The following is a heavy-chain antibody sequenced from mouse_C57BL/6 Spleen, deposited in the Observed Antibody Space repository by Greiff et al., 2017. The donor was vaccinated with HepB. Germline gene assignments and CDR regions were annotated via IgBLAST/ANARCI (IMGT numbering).Heavy chain of an antibody. CDR2: IDPSDSET. CDR1: GYTFTSYW. CDR3: AREDYSNTWFAY. Sequence: QVQLKESGAELVRPGSSVKLSCKASGYTFTSYWMHWVKQRPIQGLEWIGNIDPSDSETHYNQKFKDKATLTVDKSSSTAYMQLSSLTSEDSAVYYCAREDYSNTWFAYWGQGTLVTVSA. J-gene: IGHJ3*01. D-gene: IGHD2-5*01. V-gene: IGHV1-52*01.